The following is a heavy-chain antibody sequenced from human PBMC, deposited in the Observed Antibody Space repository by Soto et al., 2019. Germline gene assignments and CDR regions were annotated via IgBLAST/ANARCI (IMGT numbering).Heavy chain of an antibody. D-gene: IGHD3-16*01. CDR1: GGSISSYY. CDR3: ARIDYDYIWGSPGPMDY. J-gene: IGHJ4*02. CDR2: IYYSGST. V-gene: IGHV4-59*01. Sequence: SETLSLTCTVSGGSISSYYWSWIRQPPGKGLEWIGYIYYSGSTNYNPSLESRVTISVDTSKNQFSLKLSSVTAADTAVYYCARIDYDYIWGSPGPMDYWGQGTLVTVS.